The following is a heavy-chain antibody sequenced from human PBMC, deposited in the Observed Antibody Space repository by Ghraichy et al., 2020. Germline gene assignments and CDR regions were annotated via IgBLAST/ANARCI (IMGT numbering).Heavy chain of an antibody. D-gene: IGHD4-17*01. J-gene: IGHJ4*02. CDR3: TSHHGAASGRFDS. CDR1: GFTFSNCA. CDR2: INTRGRET. Sequence: GGSLRLSCAASGFTFSNCAMTWVRQAPGKGLEWASSINTRGRETYYTDSVKGRFTISRDNSKNTLYLQMNSLRADDTAINYCTSHHGAASGRFDSWGQGTLVTVST. V-gene: IGHV3-23*03.